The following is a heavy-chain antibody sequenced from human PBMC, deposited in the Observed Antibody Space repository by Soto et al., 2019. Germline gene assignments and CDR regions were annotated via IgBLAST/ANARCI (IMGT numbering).Heavy chain of an antibody. V-gene: IGHV3-30-3*01. J-gene: IGHJ4*02. CDR1: GFTFTTYA. Sequence: QVQLVGSGGGVVQPGRSLRLSCAASGFTFTTYAIHWVRQAPGKGLEWVAVISYDGSNKYYADSVKGRFTISRDNSKNTLYLQMNSLRAEDTALYYCARNHNYYFDYWGQGTLVTVSS. CDR3: ARNHNYYFDY. CDR2: ISYDGSNK.